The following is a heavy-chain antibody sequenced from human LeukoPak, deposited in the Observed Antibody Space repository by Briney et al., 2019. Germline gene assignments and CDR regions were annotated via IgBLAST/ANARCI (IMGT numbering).Heavy chain of an antibody. V-gene: IGHV4-59*01. CDR3: TRGAGWLIDY. Sequence: PSETLSLTFTVSDDSISDYYRGWIRQPPGKGLEWIGYFYNSGRSTYNPSLKSRVTISADTSKNHFSLKLNSVTTADTAVYYRTRGAGWLIDYWGQGILVTVSS. J-gene: IGHJ4*02. D-gene: IGHD3-16*01. CDR1: DDSISDYY. CDR2: FYNSGRS.